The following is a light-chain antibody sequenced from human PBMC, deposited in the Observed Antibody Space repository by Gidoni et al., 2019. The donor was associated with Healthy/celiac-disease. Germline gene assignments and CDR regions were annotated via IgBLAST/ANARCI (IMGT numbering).Light chain of an antibody. Sequence: EIVLTQSPGTLSLSPGERATLPCRASQSVSSSYLAWYQQKPGQAPRLPIYGASSRATGIPDRFSGSGSGTDFTLTISRLEPEDFAVYYCQQYGSSPGVTFGPGTKVDIK. CDR3: QQYGSSPGVT. V-gene: IGKV3-20*01. J-gene: IGKJ3*01. CDR2: GAS. CDR1: QSVSSSY.